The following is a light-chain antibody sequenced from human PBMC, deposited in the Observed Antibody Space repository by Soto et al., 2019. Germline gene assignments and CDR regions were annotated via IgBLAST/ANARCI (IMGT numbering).Light chain of an antibody. V-gene: IGLV2-14*01. Sequence: QSALTQPASVSGSPGQAITISCTGTSSDVGGYNYVSWYQQHPGKAPKLMIYDVSNRPSGVSNRFSGSKSGNTASLTISGLQAEYEAYYYCSSDTSSSTLLYVFGTGTKVTVL. CDR2: DVS. CDR3: SSDTSSSTLLYV. J-gene: IGLJ1*01. CDR1: SSDVGGYNY.